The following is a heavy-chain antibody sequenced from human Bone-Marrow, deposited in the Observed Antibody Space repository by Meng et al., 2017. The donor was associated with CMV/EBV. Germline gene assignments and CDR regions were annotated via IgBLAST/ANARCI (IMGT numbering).Heavy chain of an antibody. CDR1: GFTFRSYS. CDR2: ISYDGSLK. CDR3: ASSLH. Sequence: GGSLRLSCAASGFTFRSYSMHWVRQTPGKGLEWVAVISYDGSLKYYGDSVKGRITISRDNSKNTVYLQMNSLRAEDTAVYYCASSLHWGQGTLVTVSS. V-gene: IGHV3-30*14. J-gene: IGHJ4*02.